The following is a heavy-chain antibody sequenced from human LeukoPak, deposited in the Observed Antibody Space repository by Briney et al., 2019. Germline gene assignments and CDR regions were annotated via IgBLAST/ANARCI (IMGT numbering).Heavy chain of an antibody. Sequence: SQTLSLTCTVSGGSISSGGYYWSWIRKHPGKGLEWIGYIYYSGSTYYNPSLKSRVTISVDTSKNQFSLKLSSVTAADTAVYYCARGEKAYYDSSGYYGNYFDYWGQGTLVTVSS. CDR1: GGSISSGGYY. CDR2: IYYSGST. V-gene: IGHV4-31*03. J-gene: IGHJ4*02. CDR3: ARGEKAYYDSSGYYGNYFDY. D-gene: IGHD3-22*01.